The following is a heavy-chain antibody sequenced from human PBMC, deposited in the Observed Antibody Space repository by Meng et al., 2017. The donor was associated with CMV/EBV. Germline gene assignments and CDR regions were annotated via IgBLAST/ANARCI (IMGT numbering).Heavy chain of an antibody. Sequence: ASVKVFCNAAGYTFTSYDINWLRQATGQGLEWMGWMNPNSGNTGYAQKFQGRVTMTSNTYISTAYMELISLRFEDTAVYYCASSSSAGYYYSYGMDVWGQGTTVTVSS. D-gene: IGHD6-6*01. V-gene: IGHV1-8*01. CDR1: GYTFTSYD. J-gene: IGHJ6*02. CDR3: ASSSSAGYYYSYGMDV. CDR2: MNPNSGNT.